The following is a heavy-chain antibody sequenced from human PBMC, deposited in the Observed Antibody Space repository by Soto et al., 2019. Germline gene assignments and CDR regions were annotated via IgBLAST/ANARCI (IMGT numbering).Heavy chain of an antibody. CDR3: AKSVAVTTHTGAKEFYFDF. J-gene: IGHJ4*02. Sequence: PGGSLRLSCAASGFTFGSYDMSWVRQAPGEGLEWVSTISYSGRSTLYADSVKGRFIISRDTSKNTLYLQMNSLRAEDTAVYYCAKSVAVTTHTGAKEFYFDFWGQGTLVTVSS. D-gene: IGHD4-4*01. V-gene: IGHV3-23*01. CDR2: ISYSGRST. CDR1: GFTFGSYD.